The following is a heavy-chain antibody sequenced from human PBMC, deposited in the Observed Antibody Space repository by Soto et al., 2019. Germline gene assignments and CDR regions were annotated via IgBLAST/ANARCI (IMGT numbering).Heavy chain of an antibody. D-gene: IGHD3-10*01. Sequence: SVKVSCKTSGGTLSNSAINWVRQAPGQGLEWMGSFTPIFGSTFYAQNFQDRVTITADKSTGTAYIELSSLTSEDTAMYFCARRRVPGLKVGRHFDSWGQGTPVTVSS. V-gene: IGHV1-69*06. CDR2: FTPIFGST. CDR3: ARRRVPGLKVGRHFDS. CDR1: GGTLSNSA. J-gene: IGHJ4*02.